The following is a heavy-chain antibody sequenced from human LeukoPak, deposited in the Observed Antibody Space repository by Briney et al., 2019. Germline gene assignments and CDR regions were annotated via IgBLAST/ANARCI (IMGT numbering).Heavy chain of an antibody. D-gene: IGHD6-19*01. V-gene: IGHV4-4*02. Sequence: SETLSLTCAVSGGSISSSNWWSWVRQPPGKGLVWIGEIYHSGSTNYNPSLKSRVTISVDKSKNQFSLKLSSVTAADTAVYYCARRSRIAVAAYFDYWGQGTLVTVSS. CDR3: ARRSRIAVAAYFDY. CDR1: GGSISSSNW. CDR2: IYHSGST. J-gene: IGHJ4*02.